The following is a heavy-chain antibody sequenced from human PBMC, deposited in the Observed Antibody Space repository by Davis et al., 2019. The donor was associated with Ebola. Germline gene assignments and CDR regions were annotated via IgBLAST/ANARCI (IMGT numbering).Heavy chain of an antibody. CDR1: GFTFSSYW. CDR3: ARGWYYDSSGNFDY. J-gene: IGHJ4*02. V-gene: IGHV3-21*04. D-gene: IGHD3-22*01. CDR2: ISSSSSYI. Sequence: PGGSLRLSCAASGFTFSSYWMSWVRQAPGKGLEWVSSISSSSSYIYYADSVKGRFTISRDNAKNSLYLQMNSLRAEDTAVYYCARGWYYDSSGNFDYWGQGTLVTVS.